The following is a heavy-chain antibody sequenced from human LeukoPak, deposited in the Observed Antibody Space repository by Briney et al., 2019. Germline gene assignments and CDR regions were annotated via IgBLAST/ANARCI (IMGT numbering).Heavy chain of an antibody. J-gene: IGHJ4*02. CDR1: GYTFTDYY. D-gene: IGHD6-19*01. Sequence: ASVKVSCKASGYTFTDYYIHWVRQAPGQDFEWMGWINPKSGGTEYAQKFQGRVTMTRDTSISTAYMELSRLRSDDTAVYYCARTGVAVAGRNFDYWGQGTLVTVSS. CDR2: INPKSGGT. CDR3: ARTGVAVAGRNFDY. V-gene: IGHV1-2*02.